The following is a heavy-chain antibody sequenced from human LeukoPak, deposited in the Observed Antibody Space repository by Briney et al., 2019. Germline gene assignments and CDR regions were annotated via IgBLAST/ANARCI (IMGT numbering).Heavy chain of an antibody. CDR1: GYSFTSYW. CDR2: IYPGDSDT. J-gene: IGHJ3*02. Sequence: GESLKISCKGSGYSFTSYWIGWVRQMPGKGLEWMGIIYPGDSDTRYSPSFQGQVTISAAKSISTAYLQWSSLKASDTAMYYCARRMGAIEGGYAFDIWGQGTMVTVSS. D-gene: IGHD1-26*01. V-gene: IGHV5-51*01. CDR3: ARRMGAIEGGYAFDI.